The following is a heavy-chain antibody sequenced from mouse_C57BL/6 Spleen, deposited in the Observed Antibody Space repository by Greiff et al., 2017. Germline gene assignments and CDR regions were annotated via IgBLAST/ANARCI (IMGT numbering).Heavy chain of an antibody. CDR1: GFSLTSSG. J-gene: IGHJ4*01. V-gene: IGHV2-3*01. Sequence: VQLKESGPGLVAPSQSLSITCTVSGFSLTSSGVSWVRQPPGKGLEWLGVIWGDGSTNYHSALISRLSISKDNSKSQVFIKLNRLRTENTATDYCAKGGGYDVASDYWGQGTSGTVSS. CDR3: AKGGGYDVASDY. D-gene: IGHD2-2*01. CDR2: IWGDGST.